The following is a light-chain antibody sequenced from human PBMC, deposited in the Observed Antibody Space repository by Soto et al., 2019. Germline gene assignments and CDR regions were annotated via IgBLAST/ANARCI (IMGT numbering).Light chain of an antibody. J-gene: IGKJ4*01. Sequence: EIVLTQSPGTLSFSPGERVTLSCRASQSISNNHLAWYQQKPGQAPRLLIHGTSNRATGIPERFSGSGYGTDFTLTFSRMEPEDFAVYYCEYYGTSITLGGGTKVDIK. V-gene: IGKV3-20*01. CDR1: QSISNNH. CDR2: GTS. CDR3: EYYGTSIT.